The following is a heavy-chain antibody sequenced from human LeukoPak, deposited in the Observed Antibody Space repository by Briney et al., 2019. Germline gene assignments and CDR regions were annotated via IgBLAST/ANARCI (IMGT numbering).Heavy chain of an antibody. J-gene: IGHJ4*02. D-gene: IGHD6-13*01. CDR1: GGTFSSYA. CDR2: IIPIFGTA. V-gene: IGHV1-69*05. Sequence: SVKVSCKASGGTFSSYAISWVRQAPGQGLEWMGGIIPIFGTANYAQKFQGRVTITTDESTSTAYMELSSLRSEDTAVYYCARDPHPEQLSFFDYWGQGTLVTVSS. CDR3: ARDPHPEQLSFFDY.